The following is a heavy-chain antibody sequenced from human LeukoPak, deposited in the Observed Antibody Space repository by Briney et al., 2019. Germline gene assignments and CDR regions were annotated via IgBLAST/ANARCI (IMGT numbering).Heavy chain of an antibody. V-gene: IGHV3-74*01. CDR3: ARINYYGSGSYYP. J-gene: IGHJ5*02. Sequence: GGSLRLSCAASGVNFSSYWMHWVRQAPGKGLVWVSGINSDGSSTSYADSVKGRFTISRDNAKNTLYLQMNSLRAEDTAVYYCARINYYGSGSYYPWGQGTLVTVSS. CDR2: INSDGSST. D-gene: IGHD3-10*01. CDR1: GVNFSSYW.